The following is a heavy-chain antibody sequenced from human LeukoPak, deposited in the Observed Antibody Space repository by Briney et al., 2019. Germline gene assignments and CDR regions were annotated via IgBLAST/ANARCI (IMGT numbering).Heavy chain of an antibody. CDR1: GFTFSDYY. D-gene: IGHD5-18*01. Sequence: GGSLRLSCAASGFTFSDYYMSWVRQAPGKGLEWVAGISHDDSQKFYVDSVKGRFTISRDNSKDTVYLQMNSLRPEDTAVYYCTKDRARFTSYWTSFDSWGLGTLVTVSS. CDR2: ISHDDSQK. V-gene: IGHV3-30*18. J-gene: IGHJ4*02. CDR3: TKDRARFTSYWTSFDS.